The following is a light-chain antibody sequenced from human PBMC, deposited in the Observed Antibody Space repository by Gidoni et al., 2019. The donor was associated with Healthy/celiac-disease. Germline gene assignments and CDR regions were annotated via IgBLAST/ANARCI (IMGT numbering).Light chain of an antibody. V-gene: IGLV2-14*01. CDR3: SSYTSSSTLVV. CDR2: EVS. Sequence: QSALTQPASVSGSPGPSITISCTGTSSDVGGYNYVSWYQQHPGKAPKLMIYEVSNRPSGVSNRLSGSKSGNTASLTIYGLQAEDEADYYCSSYTSSSTLVVFGGGTKLTVL. CDR1: SSDVGGYNY. J-gene: IGLJ2*01.